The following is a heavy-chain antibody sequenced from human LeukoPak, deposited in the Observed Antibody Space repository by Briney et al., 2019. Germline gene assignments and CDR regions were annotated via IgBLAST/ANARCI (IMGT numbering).Heavy chain of an antibody. D-gene: IGHD2-21*02. CDR2: IYSGGST. Sequence: GRSLRLSCAASGFTVSSNYMSWVRHAPGKGLEWVSVIYSGGSTYYADSVKGRFTISRDNSKNTLYLQMNSLRAEDTAVYYCARDRYCGGDCYSDYWGQGTLVTVSS. CDR1: GFTVSSNY. J-gene: IGHJ4*02. V-gene: IGHV3-53*01. CDR3: ARDRYCGGDCYSDY.